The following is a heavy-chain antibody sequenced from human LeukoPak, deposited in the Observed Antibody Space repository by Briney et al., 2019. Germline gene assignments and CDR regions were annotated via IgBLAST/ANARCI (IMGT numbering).Heavy chain of an antibody. Sequence: GSLRLSCAASGFTFSSYSMNWVRQAPGKGLEWIGYIYYSGSTNYNPSLKSRVTISVDTSKNQFSLKLSSVTAADTAVYYCARESRIAARNFDYWGQGTLVTVSS. CDR2: IYYSGST. CDR3: ARESRIAARNFDY. V-gene: IGHV4-59*01. CDR1: GFTFSSYS. D-gene: IGHD6-6*01. J-gene: IGHJ4*02.